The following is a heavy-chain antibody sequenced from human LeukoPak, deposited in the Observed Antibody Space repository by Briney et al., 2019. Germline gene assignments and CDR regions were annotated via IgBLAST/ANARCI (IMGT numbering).Heavy chain of an antibody. CDR2: ISSTGNTI. D-gene: IGHD3-10*01. CDR3: ARDSSGNFIPDYFDY. V-gene: IGHV3-48*03. Sequence: GGSLRLSCATSGFTFSSFEMNWVRQAPGKGLEWVSYISSTGNTIYYADSVKGRFTISRDNAKNSLYLRMNSLRAEDTAVYYCARDSSGNFIPDYFDYWGQGTLVTVSS. CDR1: GFTFSSFE. J-gene: IGHJ4*02.